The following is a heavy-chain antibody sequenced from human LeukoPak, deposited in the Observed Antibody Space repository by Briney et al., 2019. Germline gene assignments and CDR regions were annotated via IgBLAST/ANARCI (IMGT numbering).Heavy chain of an antibody. Sequence: GGSLRLSCAASGFTFGSYAMHWVRQAPGKGLEWVAVISYDGSNKYYADSVKGRFTISRDNSKNTLYLQMNSLRAEDTAVYYCASLDTAMAGSTTDFDYWGQGTLVTVSS. CDR3: ASLDTAMAGSTTDFDY. J-gene: IGHJ4*02. CDR2: ISYDGSNK. CDR1: GFTFGSYA. V-gene: IGHV3-30-3*01. D-gene: IGHD5-18*01.